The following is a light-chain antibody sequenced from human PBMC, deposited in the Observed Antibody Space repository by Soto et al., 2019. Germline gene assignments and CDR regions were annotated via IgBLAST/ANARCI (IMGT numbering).Light chain of an antibody. J-gene: IGLJ3*02. V-gene: IGLV2-14*01. CDR3: SSYTSASAWV. Sequence: VLTQPASVSGSPGQSITISCTGTSSDVGAYNSVSWYQQHPGIAPKLIIYEVSNRPSGVSNRFSGSKSGNTASLTISGLQAEDETDYYCSSYTSASAWVFGGGTK. CDR1: SSDVGAYNS. CDR2: EVS.